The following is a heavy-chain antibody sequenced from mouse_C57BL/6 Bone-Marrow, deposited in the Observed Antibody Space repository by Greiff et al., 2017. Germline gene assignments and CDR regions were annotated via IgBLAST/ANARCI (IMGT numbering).Heavy chain of an antibody. J-gene: IGHJ3*01. CDR3: ARSSWFAY. CDR1: GYTFTSYW. Sequence: QVQLQQPGAELVMPGASVKLSCKASGYTFTSYWMHWVKQRPGQGLEWIGEIDPSVSYTNYSQKFKGKSTLTVDKSSSTAYMQLSSLTSEDSAVYYCARSSWFAYWGQGTLVTVSA. V-gene: IGHV1-69*01. CDR2: IDPSVSYT.